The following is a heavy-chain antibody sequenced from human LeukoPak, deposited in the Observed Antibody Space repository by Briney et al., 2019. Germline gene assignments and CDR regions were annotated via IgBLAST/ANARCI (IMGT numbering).Heavy chain of an antibody. Sequence: MPSETLSLTCTVSGGSISSYYWSWIRQPAGKGLEWIGRIYTSGSTNYNPSLKSRVTMSADTSKNQFSPKLSSVTAADTAVYYCARDQGGNPHNWFDPWGQGTLVTVSS. V-gene: IGHV4-4*07. CDR1: GGSISSYY. CDR3: ARDQGGNPHNWFDP. D-gene: IGHD3-16*01. J-gene: IGHJ5*02. CDR2: IYTSGST.